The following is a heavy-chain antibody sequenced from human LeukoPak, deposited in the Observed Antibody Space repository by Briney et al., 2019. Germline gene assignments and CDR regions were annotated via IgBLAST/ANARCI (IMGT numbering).Heavy chain of an antibody. CDR1: GGSISSYY. CDR2: IYTSGST. CDR3: ARDNRDVTMIQNWFDP. D-gene: IGHD3-22*01. Sequence: PETLSLTCTVSGGSISSYYWSWIGQPAGKGMEWFGRIYTSGSTNYNPSLKSRVTMSVDTSKNQFSLKLSSVTAADTAVYYCARDNRDVTMIQNWFDPWGQGTLVTVSS. J-gene: IGHJ5*02. V-gene: IGHV4-4*07.